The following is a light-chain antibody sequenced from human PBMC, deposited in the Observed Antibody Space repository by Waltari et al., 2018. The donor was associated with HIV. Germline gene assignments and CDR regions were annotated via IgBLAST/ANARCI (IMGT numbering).Light chain of an antibody. Sequence: VVMTLSPLSLPVTLGQPASISCRSSQSLVYSDGNTYLNWFQQRPGQSPRRLIYKVSDRDSAVPDRFSGSGSGTDFTLKISRVEAEDVGDYCCMEGTHWPPYSFGQGTKLEIK. CDR3: MEGTHWPPYS. J-gene: IGKJ2*03. CDR2: KVS. CDR1: QSLVYSDGNTY. V-gene: IGKV2-30*01.